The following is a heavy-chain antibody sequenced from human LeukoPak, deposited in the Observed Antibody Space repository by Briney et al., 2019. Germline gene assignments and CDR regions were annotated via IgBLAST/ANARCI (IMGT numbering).Heavy chain of an antibody. J-gene: IGHJ6*02. CDR2: TSSSGSTI. CDR1: GFTFSSYE. CDR3: ARDQYYYGMDV. V-gene: IGHV3-48*03. Sequence: GGSLRLSCAASGFTFSSYEMNWVRQAPGKGLEWVSYTSSSGSTIYYADSVKGRFTTSRDNAKNSLYLQMNSLRAEDTAVYYCARDQYYYGMDVWGQGTTVTVSS.